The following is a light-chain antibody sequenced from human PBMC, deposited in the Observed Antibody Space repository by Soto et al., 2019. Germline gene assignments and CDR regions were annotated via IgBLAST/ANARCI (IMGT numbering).Light chain of an antibody. CDR1: SSDDGGYNY. CDR2: DVS. CDR3: SSYTSSSTFYV. J-gene: IGLJ1*01. V-gene: IGLV2-14*01. Sequence: QSVLTQPASVSGSPGQSITISCTGTSSDDGGYNYVSWYQQHPGKALKLMIYDVSNRPSGVSNRFSGSKSGKTASLTISRCQAEDESDYYCSSYTSSSTFYVIGTGTKVTVL.